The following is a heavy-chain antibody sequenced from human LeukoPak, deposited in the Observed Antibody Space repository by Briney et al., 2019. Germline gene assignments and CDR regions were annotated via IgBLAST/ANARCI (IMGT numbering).Heavy chain of an antibody. Sequence: GGSLRLSCVASGLTFRNYAVSWVRQAPGKGLEWVSTISGSGDHTYSVDSVKGRFTISRDNFKNTVFLQMNSLRGEDTALYYCATGPHCAGDCFDYWGQGNLVTVST. CDR2: ISGSGDHT. CDR1: GLTFRNYA. CDR3: ATGPHCAGDCFDY. V-gene: IGHV3-23*01. D-gene: IGHD2-21*01. J-gene: IGHJ4*02.